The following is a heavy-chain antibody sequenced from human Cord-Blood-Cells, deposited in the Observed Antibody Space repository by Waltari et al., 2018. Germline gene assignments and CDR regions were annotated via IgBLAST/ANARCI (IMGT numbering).Heavy chain of an antibody. CDR1: GGSISSYY. D-gene: IGHD3-3*01. J-gene: IGHJ3*02. CDR3: ARDIGFYDFWSGYDAFDI. CDR2: IYTSGST. V-gene: IGHV4-4*07. Sequence: QVQLQESGPGLVKPSETLSLTCTVSGGSISSYYWSWIRQPAGKGLEWIGRIYTSGSTNDNPSLKSRVTMSGDTSKNQFSLKLSSVTAADTAVYYCARDIGFYDFWSGYDAFDIWGQGTMVTVSS.